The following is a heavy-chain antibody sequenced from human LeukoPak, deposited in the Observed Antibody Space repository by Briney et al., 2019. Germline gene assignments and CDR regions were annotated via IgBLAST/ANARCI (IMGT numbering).Heavy chain of an antibody. D-gene: IGHD1-7*01. CDR3: ARESRNYYYYYGMDV. J-gene: IGHJ6*02. CDR1: GGSFSGYY. CDR2: INHSGST. Sequence: SSETLSLTCAVYGGSFSGYYWSWIRQPPGKGLEWIGEINHSGSTNYSPSLKSRVTISVDTSKNQFSLKLSSVTAADTAVYYCARESRNYYYYYGMDVWGQGTTVTVSS. V-gene: IGHV4-34*01.